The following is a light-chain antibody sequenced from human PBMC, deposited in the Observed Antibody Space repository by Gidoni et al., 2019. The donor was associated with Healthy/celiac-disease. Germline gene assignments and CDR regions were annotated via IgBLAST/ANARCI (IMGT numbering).Light chain of an antibody. V-gene: IGKV1-39*01. CDR1: QSVSSY. CDR3: QQCYSSPPFT. CDR2: AAS. J-gene: IGKJ5*01. Sequence: DIQMTQTPSPLSASVGDRVTLTCRASQSVSSYLNWYQQKPGKATKLLIYAASSLTSGVPSRFSGSGSGTDFTLTISSLQPEDFATYYCQQCYSSPPFTFGRGTRLEIK.